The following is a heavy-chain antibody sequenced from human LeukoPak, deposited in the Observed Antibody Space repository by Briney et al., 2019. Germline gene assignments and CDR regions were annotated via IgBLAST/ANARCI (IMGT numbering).Heavy chain of an antibody. D-gene: IGHD1-26*01. CDR2: VNSDGSTR. Sequence: GGSLRLSCEASGFTLSSYWMHWVRQAPGKGLVWVSRVNSDGSTRNYADAVKGRFTISRDIAKNTLYLQMNSLRAEDTAVYFCARRAFSGSYYYFDHWGQGTLVTVSS. J-gene: IGHJ4*02. V-gene: IGHV3-74*01. CDR1: GFTLSSYW. CDR3: ARRAFSGSYYYFDH.